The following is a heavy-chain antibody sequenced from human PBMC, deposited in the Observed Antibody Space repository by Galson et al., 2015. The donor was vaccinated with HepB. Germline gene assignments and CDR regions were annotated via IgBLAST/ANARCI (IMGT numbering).Heavy chain of an antibody. CDR2: IKEDGSDR. D-gene: IGHD7-27*01. Sequence: SLRLSCAASGFTFSNDWMNWVRQAPGKGLEWVANIKEDGSDRYYVNSVKGRFTISRDNAKNSLYLEMNSLRIEDTAVYYGVNKWGALDHWGQGTLVTVSS. V-gene: IGHV3-7*01. J-gene: IGHJ4*02. CDR1: GFTFSNDW. CDR3: VNKWGALDH.